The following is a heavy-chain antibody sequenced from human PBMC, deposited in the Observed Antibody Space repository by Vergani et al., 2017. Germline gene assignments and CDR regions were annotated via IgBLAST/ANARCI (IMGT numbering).Heavy chain of an antibody. Sequence: QVQLQESGPGLVKPSETLSLTCTVSGGSISSYYWSWIRQPPGKGLEWIGYIYYSGSTNYNPSLKSRVTMSVDTSKNQFSLKLSSVTAADTAVYYCARDAYYYDSSGFQMWGQGTLVTVSS. V-gene: IGHV4-59*12. D-gene: IGHD3-22*01. CDR3: ARDAYYYDSSGFQM. CDR1: GGSISSYY. CDR2: IYYSGST. J-gene: IGHJ4*02.